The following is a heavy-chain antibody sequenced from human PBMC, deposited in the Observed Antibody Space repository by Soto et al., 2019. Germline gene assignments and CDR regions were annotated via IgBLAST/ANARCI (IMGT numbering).Heavy chain of an antibody. CDR2: ISYDGSNK. V-gene: IGHV3-30*03. CDR1: GFTFSSYG. Sequence: PGGSLRLSCAASGFTFSSYGVHWVRQSPGKGLEWVAVISYDGSNKYYADSVKGRFTISRDNSKNTLYMQMNSLRAEDTAVYYCAREKYSSSSHYYYGMDVWGQGTTVTVSS. D-gene: IGHD6-13*01. CDR3: AREKYSSSSHYYYGMDV. J-gene: IGHJ6*02.